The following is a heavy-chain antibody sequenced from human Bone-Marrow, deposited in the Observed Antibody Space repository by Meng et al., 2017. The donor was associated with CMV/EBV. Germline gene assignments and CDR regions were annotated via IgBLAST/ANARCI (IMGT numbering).Heavy chain of an antibody. CDR2: ISSSGSTI. CDR3: AKNVGATTDDAFDI. D-gene: IGHD1-26*01. V-gene: IGHV3-11*01. J-gene: IGHJ3*02. Sequence: GGSLRPSCAASGFTFSDYYMGWIRQAQGKGLEWVSYISSSGSTIYYADSVKGRFTISRENAKNSLYLQMNSLRAEDTAVYDCAKNVGATTDDAFDIWGQGTMVTVSS. CDR1: GFTFSDYY.